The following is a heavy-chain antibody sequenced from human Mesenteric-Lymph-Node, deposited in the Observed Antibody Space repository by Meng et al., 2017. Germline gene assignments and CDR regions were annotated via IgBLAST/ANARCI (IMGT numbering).Heavy chain of an antibody. CDR1: CGSISSGDSYW. CDR3: AGNWGSDY. Sequence: VLLQASGPGLVKPSQTLSLTCSVSCGSISSGDSYWSWIRQPPGKGLVWVSRINEDGSTTSYADSVKGRFTISRDNAKNTLYLEMNSLRAEDTAVYYCAGNWGSDYWGQGTLVTVSS. J-gene: IGHJ4*02. D-gene: IGHD7-27*01. V-gene: IGHV3-74*01. CDR2: INEDGSTT.